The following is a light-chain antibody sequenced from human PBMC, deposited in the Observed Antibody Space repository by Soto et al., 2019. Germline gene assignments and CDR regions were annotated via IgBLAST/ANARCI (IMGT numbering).Light chain of an antibody. CDR3: KSYAGSNTYV. V-gene: IGLV2-8*01. CDR1: SSDVGGYNY. CDR2: EVS. J-gene: IGLJ1*01. Sequence: QSVLTQPPSASGSPGQSVTISCTGTSSDVGGYNYVSWYQQHPGKAPKLMIYEVSQRPSGVPDRFSGSKSGNTASLTVSGLQAADEADYFCKSYAGSNTYVFGSGTKLTVL.